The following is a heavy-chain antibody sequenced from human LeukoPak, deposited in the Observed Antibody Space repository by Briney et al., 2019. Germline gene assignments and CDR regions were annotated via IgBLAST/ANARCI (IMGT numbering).Heavy chain of an antibody. CDR2: IYYSGST. V-gene: IGHV4-31*03. D-gene: IGHD5-12*01. J-gene: IGHJ4*02. CDR3: ARVREGGYDSANFDY. Sequence: PSQTLSLTCTVSGGSISSGGYYWSWIRQHPGKGLEWIGYIYYSGSTYYNPSLSESTYYNPSLKSRVIISEDMSKNQFSLKLSSVTAADTAVYYCARVREGGYDSANFDYWGQGTLVTGSS. CDR1: GGSISSGGYY.